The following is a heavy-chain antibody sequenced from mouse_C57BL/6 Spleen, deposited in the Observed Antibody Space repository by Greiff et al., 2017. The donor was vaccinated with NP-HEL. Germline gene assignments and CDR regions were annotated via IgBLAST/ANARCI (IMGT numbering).Heavy chain of an antibody. V-gene: IGHV1-18*01. J-gene: IGHJ4*01. D-gene: IGHD1-1*01. CDR1: GYTFTDYN. Sequence: EVQLQQSGPELVKPGASVKIPCKASGYTFTDYNMDWVKQSHGKSLEWIGDINPNNGGTIYNQKFKGKATLTVDKSSSTAYMELRSLTSEDTAVYYCAALLRYDAMDYWGQGTSVTVSS. CDR2: INPNNGGT. CDR3: AALLRYDAMDY.